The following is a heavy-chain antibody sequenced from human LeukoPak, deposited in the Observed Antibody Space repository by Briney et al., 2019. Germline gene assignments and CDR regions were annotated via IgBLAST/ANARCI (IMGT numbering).Heavy chain of an antibody. Sequence: LSLPCTVSGGSISSYYWSWIRQPPGKGLEGVSGISWNSGSIGYADSVKGRFTISRDNAKNSLYLQMNSLRAEDTALYYCAKELTPHCSSTSCYSIFDYWGQGTMVTVSS. D-gene: IGHD2-2*01. CDR1: GGSISSYY. CDR3: AKELTPHCSSTSCYSIFDY. CDR2: ISWNSGSI. J-gene: IGHJ4*02. V-gene: IGHV3-9*01.